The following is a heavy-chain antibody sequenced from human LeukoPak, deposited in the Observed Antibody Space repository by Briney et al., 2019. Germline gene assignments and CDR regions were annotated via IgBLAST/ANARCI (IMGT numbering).Heavy chain of an antibody. J-gene: IGHJ4*02. D-gene: IGHD5-12*01. V-gene: IGHV4-39*01. CDR3: VRLWLRWGIDY. CDR1: GASTNTDSYF. Sequence: SETLSLTCSVSGASTNTDSYFWGWIHQPPGKGLEWIGSGYYSGSSHYNPSLKSRVTISVDTSKNQFSLRVSSVTAADTAVYYCVRLWLRWGIDYWGQGSLVSVSS. CDR2: GYYSGSS.